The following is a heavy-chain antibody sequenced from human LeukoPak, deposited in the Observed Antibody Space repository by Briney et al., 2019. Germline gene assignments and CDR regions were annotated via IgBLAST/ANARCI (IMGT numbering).Heavy chain of an antibody. CDR3: AKKTAVAGTCDY. V-gene: IGHV3-23*01. CDR2: ISGSGGST. Sequence: GGSLRLSCAASGFTFNTYAMSWVRQAPGKGLEWVSAISGSGGSTYYADSVKGRFTISRDNSKNTLYLQMNSLRAEDTAVYYCAKKTAVAGTCDYWGQGTLVTVSS. CDR1: GFTFNTYA. D-gene: IGHD6-19*01. J-gene: IGHJ4*02.